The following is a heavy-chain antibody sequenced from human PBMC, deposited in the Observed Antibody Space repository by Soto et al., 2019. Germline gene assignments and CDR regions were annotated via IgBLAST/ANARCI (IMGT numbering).Heavy chain of an antibody. V-gene: IGHV4-31*11. CDR1: GCSISSGVYY. CDR3: ARAAGSWFDP. D-gene: IGHD1-1*01. Sequence: TLSLTCAVSGCSISSGVYYWSWIRQHPGKGLEWIGYIYYSGSTYYNPSLKSRVTISVDTSKNQFSLKLSSVTAADTAVYYCARAAGSWFDPWGQGTLVTVSS. J-gene: IGHJ5*02. CDR2: IYYSGST.